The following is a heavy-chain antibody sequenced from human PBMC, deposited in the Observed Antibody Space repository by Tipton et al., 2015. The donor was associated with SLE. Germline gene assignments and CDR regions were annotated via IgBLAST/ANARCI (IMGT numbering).Heavy chain of an antibody. D-gene: IGHD2-21*02. V-gene: IGHV4-59*01. J-gene: IGHJ3*02. CDR3: ARLEYCGGDCSSAFDI. CDR1: GGSISRYY. CDR2: VSYSGST. Sequence: TLSLTCTVSGGSISRYYWSWIRQPPGRGLEWIGYVSYSGSTKYNASLKSQVTISVDTSNNQFSLKLNSVTAADTAVYYCARLEYCGGDCSSAFDIWGQGTMITVSS.